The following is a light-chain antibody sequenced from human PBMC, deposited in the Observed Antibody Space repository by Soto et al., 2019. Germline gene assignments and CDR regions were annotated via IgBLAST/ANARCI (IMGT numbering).Light chain of an antibody. CDR1: SSDVGSYNL. V-gene: IGLV2-14*02. Sequence: QSVLTQPASVSGSPGQSITISCTGASSDVGSYNLVSWYQQHPGQAPKLMIYEVIKRPSGISDRFSGSKSGNTASLTISGLQAEDEADYYCSAYTHSNTVIFGGGTKLTVL. CDR2: EVI. J-gene: IGLJ2*01. CDR3: SAYTHSNTVI.